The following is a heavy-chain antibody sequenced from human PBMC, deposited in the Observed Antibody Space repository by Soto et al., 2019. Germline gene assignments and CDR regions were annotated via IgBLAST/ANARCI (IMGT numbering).Heavy chain of an antibody. CDR1: GGSISSGGYY. D-gene: IGHD3-16*01. V-gene: IGHV4-31*03. J-gene: IGHJ4*02. Sequence: KPSETLSLTCTVSGGSISSGGYYWSWIRQHPGKGLEWIGYIYYSGSTYYNPSLKSRVTISVDMSKNQFSLKLSSVTAADTAVYYCARDAGYGHDFDYWGQGTLVTVSS. CDR3: ARDAGYGHDFDY. CDR2: IYYSGST.